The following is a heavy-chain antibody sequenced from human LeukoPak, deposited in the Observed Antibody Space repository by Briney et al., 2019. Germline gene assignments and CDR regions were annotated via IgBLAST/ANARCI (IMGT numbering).Heavy chain of an antibody. V-gene: IGHV3-23*01. J-gene: IGHJ5*01. D-gene: IGHD1-14*01. CDR3: AKSPVGHHPYWFDS. CDR2: ISSSGSGGNT. Sequence: PGGSLRLSCAASGVTLSSYAMSWARQAPGKVLEWVSGISSSGSGGNTYYADSVKGRFTISRDSSKSTLFLHMNTLRAEDTAIYYCAKSPVGHHPYWFDSWGQGTLVTVSS. CDR1: GVTLSSYA.